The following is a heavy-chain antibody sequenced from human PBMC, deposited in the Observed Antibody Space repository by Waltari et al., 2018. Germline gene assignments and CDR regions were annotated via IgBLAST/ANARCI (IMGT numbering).Heavy chain of an antibody. CDR2: INHSGRT. D-gene: IGHD2-15*01. Sequence: QVQLQQWGAGLLKPSETLSLTCAVYGGSFSGYYWSWIRQPPGKGLEWIGEINHSGRTNYNPSLKSRVTIAVDTSKNQFSLKLSSVTAADTAVYYCARAPCSGGSCYIDYWGQGTLVTVSS. CDR1: GGSFSGYY. J-gene: IGHJ4*02. CDR3: ARAPCSGGSCYIDY. V-gene: IGHV4-34*01.